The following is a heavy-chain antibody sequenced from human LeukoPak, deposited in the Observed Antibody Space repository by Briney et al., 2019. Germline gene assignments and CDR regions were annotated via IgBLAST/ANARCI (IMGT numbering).Heavy chain of an antibody. J-gene: IGHJ4*02. V-gene: IGHV4-34*01. Sequence: SETLSLTCAVYGGSFSGYYWNWIRQPPGKGLEWIGEINHSGSTTYNRSLKSRVTISLDTSKNQFSLKLSSVTAADTAVYYCARAYDFWSGYPLDYWGQGTLVTVSS. D-gene: IGHD3-3*01. CDR1: GGSFSGYY. CDR3: ARAYDFWSGYPLDY. CDR2: INHSGST.